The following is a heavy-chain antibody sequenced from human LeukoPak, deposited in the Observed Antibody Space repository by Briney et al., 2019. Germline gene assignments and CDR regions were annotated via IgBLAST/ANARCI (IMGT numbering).Heavy chain of an antibody. J-gene: IGHJ5*02. CDR1: GGSISSSSYY. CDR2: IYYSGST. D-gene: IGHD3-10*01. V-gene: IGHV4-39*07. CDR3: ARRRSAYYYGSGSYSIGTYNWFDP. Sequence: SETLSLTCTVSGGSISSSSYYWGWIRQPPGKGLEWIGSIYYSGSTYYNPSLKSRVTISVDTSKNQFSLKLSSVTAADTAVYYCARRRSAYYYGSGSYSIGTYNWFDPWGQGTLVTVSS.